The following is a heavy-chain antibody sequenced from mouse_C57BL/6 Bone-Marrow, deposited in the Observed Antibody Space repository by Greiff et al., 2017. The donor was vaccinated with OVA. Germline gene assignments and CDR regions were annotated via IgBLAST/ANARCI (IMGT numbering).Heavy chain of an antibody. CDR3: TVWGPFAY. CDR2: IDPETGGS. CDR1: GYTFTDYE. V-gene: IGHV1-15*01. Sequence: QVQLQQSGAELVRPGASVTLSCKASGYTFTDYEMHWVKQTPVHGLEWIGAIDPETGGSAYNQKFKGKAILTADKSSSTAYMELRSLTSEDSAVYYCTVWGPFAYWGQGTLVTVSA. J-gene: IGHJ3*01.